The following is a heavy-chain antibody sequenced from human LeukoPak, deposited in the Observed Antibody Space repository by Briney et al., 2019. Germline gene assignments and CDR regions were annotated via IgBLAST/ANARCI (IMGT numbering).Heavy chain of an antibody. CDR2: VDHTGST. J-gene: IGHJ6*03. D-gene: IGHD1-1*01. V-gene: IGHV4-59*01. CDR3: ARGRVSSSTWYSTYYYYFYMDV. CDR1: DDSLTMYY. Sequence: SETLSLTCSVSDDSLTMYYWTWIRQPPGPGLEGSGYVDHTGSTDFNPSPNPPVNISRDTTKNLFSLRLRPVTAADTAVYFCARGRVSSSTWYSTYYYYFYMDVWGKGTTVTVSS.